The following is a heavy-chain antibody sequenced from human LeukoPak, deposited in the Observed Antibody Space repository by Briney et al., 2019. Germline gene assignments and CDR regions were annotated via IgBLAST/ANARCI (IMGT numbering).Heavy chain of an antibody. V-gene: IGHV1-2*02. Sequence: WASVKVSSKTSGYTFSDYYIHWVRQAPGQGREWMGWIYPKSGGTNSAQKFQGRVTMTRDTSISTAYMELSRLRFDDTAVYYCARVSTSGYRDWLDPWGQGTLVTVSS. CDR1: GYTFSDYY. J-gene: IGHJ5*02. CDR2: IYPKSGGT. D-gene: IGHD3-9*01. CDR3: ARVSTSGYRDWLDP.